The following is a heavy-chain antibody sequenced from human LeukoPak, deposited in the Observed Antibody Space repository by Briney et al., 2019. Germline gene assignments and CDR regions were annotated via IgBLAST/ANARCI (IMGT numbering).Heavy chain of an antibody. J-gene: IGHJ4*02. CDR1: GFIFSNYG. D-gene: IGHD6-13*01. V-gene: IGHV3-33*06. Sequence: PGRSLRLSCAASGFIFSNYGMHWVRQAPGKGLDWVAVIWYDGSYKYYADSVKGRLAISRDNSKNTLYLQMNSLRAEDTAIYYCAKVVQYTASTGTGLDYWGQGTLVTVSS. CDR3: AKVVQYTASTGTGLDY. CDR2: IWYDGSYK.